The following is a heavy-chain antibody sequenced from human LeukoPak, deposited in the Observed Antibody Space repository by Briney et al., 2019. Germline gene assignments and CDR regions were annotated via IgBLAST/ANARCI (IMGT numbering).Heavy chain of an antibody. D-gene: IGHD6-13*01. V-gene: IGHV4-4*02. CDR2: IYHSGST. CDR1: GGSISSSNW. J-gene: IGHJ2*01. Sequence: PSETLSLTCAVSGGSISSSNWWSWVRQPPGKGLEWIGEIYHSGSTNYNPSLKSRVTISVDKSKNLFSLKLSSVTAADTAVYYCARAQVAAAGPWYFDLWGRGTLVTVSS. CDR3: ARAQVAAAGPWYFDL.